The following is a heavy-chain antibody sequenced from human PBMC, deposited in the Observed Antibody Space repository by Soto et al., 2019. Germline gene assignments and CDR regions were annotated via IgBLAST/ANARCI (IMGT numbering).Heavy chain of an antibody. J-gene: IGHJ4*02. CDR3: ARGPEYSGYEPNYFDY. D-gene: IGHD5-12*01. CDR1: GFTVSSNY. CDR2: IYSGGST. Sequence: GGSLRLSCAASGFTVSSNYMSWVRQAPGKGLEWVSVIYSGGSTYYADSVKGRFTISRDNSKNTLYLQMNSLRAEDTAVYHCARGPEYSGYEPNYFDYWGQGTLVTVSS. V-gene: IGHV3-66*01.